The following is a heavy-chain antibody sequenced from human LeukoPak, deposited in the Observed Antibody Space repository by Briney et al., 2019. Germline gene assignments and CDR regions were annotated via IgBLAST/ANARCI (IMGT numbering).Heavy chain of an antibody. V-gene: IGHV4-59*01. J-gene: IGHJ4*02. CDR2: VYYSGST. D-gene: IGHD3-22*01. CDR1: GGSISSYY. Sequence: SETLSLTCTVSGGSISSYYWSWIRQPPGKGLEWIGYVYYSGSTNYNPSLKSRVTISVDTSKNQFSLKLSSVTAADTAVYYCAKTANYDSSGYYYVDYWGQGTLVTVSS. CDR3: AKTANYDSSGYYYVDY.